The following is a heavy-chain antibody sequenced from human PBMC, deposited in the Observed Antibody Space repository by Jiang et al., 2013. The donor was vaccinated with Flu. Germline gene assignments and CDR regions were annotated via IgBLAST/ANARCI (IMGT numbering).Heavy chain of an antibody. CDR2: VYPGDSDT. D-gene: IGHD6-19*01. J-gene: IGHJ2*01. CDR3: ARFERGGSSGWYITGSWYFDL. Sequence: GAEVKKPGESLKISCEGSGYSFTSYWIGWVRQMPGKGLEWMGIVYPGDSDTRYSPSFQGQVTISADKSINTAYLQWSSLKASDTAMYYCARFERGGSSGWYITGSWYFDLWGRGTLVTVSS. CDR1: GYSFTSYW. V-gene: IGHV5-51*01.